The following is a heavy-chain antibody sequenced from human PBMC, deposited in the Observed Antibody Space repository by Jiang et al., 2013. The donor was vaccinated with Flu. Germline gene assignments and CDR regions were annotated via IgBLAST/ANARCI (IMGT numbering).Heavy chain of an antibody. V-gene: IGHV1-46*01. CDR1: GYTFISYY. D-gene: IGHD1-26*01. Sequence: VQLVESGAEVKKPGASVKVSCKASGYTFISYYMHWVRQAPGQGLEWMGIINPSGGSTSYAQKFQGRVTMTRDTSTSTVYMELSSLRSEDTAVYYCARAEEWDGWFDPWGQGTLVTVSS. CDR2: INPSGGST. J-gene: IGHJ5*02. CDR3: ARAEEWDGWFDP.